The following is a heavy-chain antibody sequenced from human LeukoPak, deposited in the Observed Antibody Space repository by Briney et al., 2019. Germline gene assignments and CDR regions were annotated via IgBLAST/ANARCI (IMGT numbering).Heavy chain of an antibody. J-gene: IGHJ4*02. D-gene: IGHD1-26*01. CDR2: IYPRDSDT. CDR1: GFDFTNYW. Sequence: GESLKISCKGSGFDFTNYWIAWVRQMPGEGLQWMGIIYPRDSDTRYSPAFQGQVTISADKSINTAYLQWSSLKASDTAMYYCARVPTLVGPTKFDYWGQGTLVTVSS. V-gene: IGHV5-51*01. CDR3: ARVPTLVGPTKFDY.